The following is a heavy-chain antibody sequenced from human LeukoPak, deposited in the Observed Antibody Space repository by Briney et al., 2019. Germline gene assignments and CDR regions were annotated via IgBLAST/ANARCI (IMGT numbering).Heavy chain of an antibody. V-gene: IGHV4-39*07. CDR3: ARVEGGYKLEYFQH. CDR1: GGSISSSSYY. Sequence: PSETLSLTCTVSGGSISSSSYYWGWIRQPPGKGLEWIGSIYYSGSTYYNPSLKSRVTISVDTSKNQFSLKLSSVTAADTAVYYCARVEGGYKLEYFQHWGQGTLVTVSS. CDR2: IYYSGST. J-gene: IGHJ1*01. D-gene: IGHD5-24*01.